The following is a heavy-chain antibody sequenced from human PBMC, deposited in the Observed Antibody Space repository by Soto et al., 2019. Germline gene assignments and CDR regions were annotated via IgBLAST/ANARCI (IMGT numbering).Heavy chain of an antibody. CDR2: IIPIFGTA. CDR1: GGTFSSYA. CDR3: ASTTGFTVTKYYYYYGMDV. D-gene: IGHD4-4*01. Sequence: ASVKVSCKASGGTFSSYAISWVRQAPGQGLEWMGGIIPIFGTANYAQKFQGRVKITADESTSTAYMELSSLRSEDTAVYYCASTTGFTVTKYYYYYGMDVWGQGTTVTVSS. J-gene: IGHJ6*02. V-gene: IGHV1-69*13.